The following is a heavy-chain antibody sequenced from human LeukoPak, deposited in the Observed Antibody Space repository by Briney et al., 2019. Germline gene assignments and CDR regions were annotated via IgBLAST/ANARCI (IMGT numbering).Heavy chain of an antibody. CDR1: GFTISSNY. Sequence: GGSLRLSCAASGFTISSNYLGWVRQAPGKGLEWVSGINWNGGSTGYADSVKGRFTISRDNAKNSLYLQMNSLRAEDTALYHCAREREGAFDIWGQGTMVTVSS. V-gene: IGHV3-20*01. CDR2: INWNGGST. J-gene: IGHJ3*02. CDR3: AREREGAFDI.